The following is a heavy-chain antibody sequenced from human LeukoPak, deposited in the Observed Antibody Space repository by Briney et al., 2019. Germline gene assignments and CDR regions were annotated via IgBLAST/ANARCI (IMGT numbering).Heavy chain of an antibody. Sequence: KPSQTLSLTCTVSGGSISSGDDYWSWIRQPPGKGLEWIGYIYYSGSTYYNPSLKSRVTISVDTSKNQFSLKLSSVTAADTAVYYCARDCSGGSCYNWFDPWGQGTLVTVSS. D-gene: IGHD2-15*01. CDR2: IYYSGST. CDR3: ARDCSGGSCYNWFDP. J-gene: IGHJ5*02. V-gene: IGHV4-30-4*01. CDR1: GGSISSGDDY.